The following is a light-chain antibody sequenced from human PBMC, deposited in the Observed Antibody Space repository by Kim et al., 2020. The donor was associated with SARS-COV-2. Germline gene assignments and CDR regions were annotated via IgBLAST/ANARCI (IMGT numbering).Light chain of an antibody. Sequence: FMLTQPHSVSESPGKTVTISCTRSIGSIASNYVQWYQQRPGSSPTTVIYEDNQRPSGVPHRFSGSIDSSSNSASLTISALKTEDEADYYCQSYDSSNPWVFGGGTQLTVL. CDR1: IGSIASNY. CDR2: EDN. J-gene: IGLJ3*02. V-gene: IGLV6-57*01. CDR3: QSYDSSNPWV.